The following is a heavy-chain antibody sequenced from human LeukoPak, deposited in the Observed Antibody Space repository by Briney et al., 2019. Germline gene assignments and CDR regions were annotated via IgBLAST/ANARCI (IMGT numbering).Heavy chain of an antibody. D-gene: IGHD6-19*01. J-gene: IGHJ4*02. V-gene: IGHV3-74*01. CDR3: AREVYSSGWPSSYYFDY. CDR2: INSDGSST. Sequence: GGSLRLSCAASGFTFSSYWMHWVRHAPGKGLVWVSRINSDGSSTSYADSVKGRFTISRDNAKNTLYLQMNSLRAEDTAVYYCAREVYSSGWPSSYYFDYWGQGTLVTVSS. CDR1: GFTFSSYW.